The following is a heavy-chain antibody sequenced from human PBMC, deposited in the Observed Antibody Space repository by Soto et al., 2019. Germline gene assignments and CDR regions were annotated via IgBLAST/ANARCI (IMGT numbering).Heavy chain of an antibody. CDR1: SVSNAW. D-gene: IGHD1-26*01. V-gene: IGHV3-15*07. CDR2: IKSKTDGGTT. J-gene: IGHJ4*02. Sequence: SVSNAWMNWVRQAPGKGLEWVGRIKSKTDGGTTDYAAPVKGRFTISRDDSKNTLYLQMNSLKTEDTAVYYCTTAGSGSYYLYYWGQGTLVTVSS. CDR3: TTAGSGSYYLYY.